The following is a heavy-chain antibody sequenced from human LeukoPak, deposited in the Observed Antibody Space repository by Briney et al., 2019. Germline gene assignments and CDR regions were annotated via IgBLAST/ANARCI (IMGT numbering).Heavy chain of an antibody. J-gene: IGHJ4*02. CDR1: GFTFSSYA. CDR3: ARDPGDIVVVPAAH. Sequence: GGSLRLSCAASGFTFSSYAMHWVRQAPGKGLEWVAVISYDGSNKYYADSVKGRFTISRDNSKNTLYLQMNSLRAEDTAVYYCARDPGDIVVVPAAHWGQGTLVTVSS. D-gene: IGHD2-2*01. CDR2: ISYDGSNK. V-gene: IGHV3-30*04.